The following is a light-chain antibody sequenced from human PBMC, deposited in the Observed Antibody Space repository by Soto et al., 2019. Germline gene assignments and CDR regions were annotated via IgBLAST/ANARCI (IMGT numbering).Light chain of an antibody. Sequence: QSALTQPASVSGSPGQSITISCTGTSGDIGSYNRVSWYQQHPGKAPKLIIYEVTDRPSGCSNRFSGSKSGNTASLTISWLHAEDEAEYYCSSYTNINTRACVFGTRTKVTVL. CDR1: SGDIGSYNR. CDR2: EVT. CDR3: SSYTNINTRACV. V-gene: IGLV2-14*01. J-gene: IGLJ1*01.